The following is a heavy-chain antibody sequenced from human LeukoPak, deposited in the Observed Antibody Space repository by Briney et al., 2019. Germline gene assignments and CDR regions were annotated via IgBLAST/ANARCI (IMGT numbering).Heavy chain of an antibody. D-gene: IGHD5-12*01. Sequence: GGSLRLSCTASGFTFGDYAMNWVRQAPGKGLEWVGFIRSKAYGGTTEYAASVKGRFTISRDDSKSIAYLQMNSLKTEDTAVYYCTSLPYGGYTFDYWGQRTLVTVSS. CDR1: GFTFGDYA. V-gene: IGHV3-49*04. CDR3: TSLPYGGYTFDY. J-gene: IGHJ4*02. CDR2: IRSKAYGGTT.